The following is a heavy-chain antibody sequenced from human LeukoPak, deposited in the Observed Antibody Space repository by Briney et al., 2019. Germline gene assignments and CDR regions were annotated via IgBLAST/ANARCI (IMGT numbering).Heavy chain of an antibody. V-gene: IGHV3-48*04. CDR2: ITSSGSSI. D-gene: IGHD4-23*01. Sequence: PGGSLRLSCAASGFTFSSYTMNWVRQAPGKGLEWVSCITSSGSSIYYADSVKGRFTISRDNAKKTLYLQMNSLRAEDTAAYYRARDGKGSTFDYWGQGTLVTVSS. CDR1: GFTFSSYT. J-gene: IGHJ4*02. CDR3: ARDGKGSTFDY.